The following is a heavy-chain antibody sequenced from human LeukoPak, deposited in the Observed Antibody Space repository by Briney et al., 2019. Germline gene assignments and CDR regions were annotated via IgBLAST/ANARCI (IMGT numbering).Heavy chain of an antibody. CDR3: AKGWSSGWSVFDY. Sequence: GGFLRLSCAASGFTFSSYAMSWVRQAPGKGLEWVSAISGSGGSTYYADSVKGRFTISRDNSKNTLYLQMNSLRAEDTAVYYCAKGWSSGWSVFDYWGQGTLVTVSS. J-gene: IGHJ4*02. V-gene: IGHV3-23*01. CDR1: GFTFSSYA. CDR2: ISGSGGST. D-gene: IGHD6-19*01.